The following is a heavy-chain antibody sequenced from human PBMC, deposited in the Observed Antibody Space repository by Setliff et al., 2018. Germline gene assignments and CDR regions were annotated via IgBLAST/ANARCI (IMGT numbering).Heavy chain of an antibody. CDR1: GYTFTSYA. CDR3: AREVVGATRDYYYYYMDV. V-gene: IGHV7-4-1*02. Sequence: ASVKVSCKASGYTFTSYAMNWVRQAPGQGLEWMGWINTNTGNPTYAQGFTGRFVFSLDTSVSTAYLQISSLKAEDTAVYYCAREVVGATRDYYYYYMDVWGKGTTVTV. J-gene: IGHJ6*03. CDR2: INTNTGNP. D-gene: IGHD1-26*01.